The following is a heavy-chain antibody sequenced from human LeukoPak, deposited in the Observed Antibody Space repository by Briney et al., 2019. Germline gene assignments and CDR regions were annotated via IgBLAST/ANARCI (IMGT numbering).Heavy chain of an antibody. V-gene: IGHV1-46*01. Sequence: ASVKVSRKASGYTFTSYYMHWVRQAPGQGLEWMGIINPSGGSTSYAQKFQGRVTMTRDTSTSTVYMELSSLRSEDTAVYYCARGGLTMVRGVIITFRFDPWGQGTLVTVSS. CDR2: INPSGGST. CDR1: GYTFTSYY. J-gene: IGHJ5*02. CDR3: ARGGLTMVRGVIITFRFDP. D-gene: IGHD3-10*01.